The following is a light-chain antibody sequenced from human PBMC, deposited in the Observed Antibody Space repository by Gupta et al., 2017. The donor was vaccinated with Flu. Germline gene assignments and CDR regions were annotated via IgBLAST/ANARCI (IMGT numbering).Light chain of an antibody. J-gene: IGKJ4*01. CDR3: QKYSSAPPGLT. CDR1: QDISNY. V-gene: IGKV1-27*01. CDR2: AAS. Sequence: RVTITCRASQDISNYVAWYQQKPGKVPNLLIYAASTLQSGVPSRFSGSASGTDFTLTISSLQPEDVATYYCQKYSSAPPGLTFGGGTKVEIK.